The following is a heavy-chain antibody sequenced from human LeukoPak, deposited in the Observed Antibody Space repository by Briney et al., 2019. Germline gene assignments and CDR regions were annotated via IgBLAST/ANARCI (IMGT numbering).Heavy chain of an antibody. D-gene: IGHD2-15*01. V-gene: IGHV3-23*01. CDR1: GFAFSSYA. Sequence: GGSLRLSCAASGFAFSSYAMSWVRQAPGKGLEWVSAISGSGGSTYYADSVKGRFTISRDNSKNTLYLQMNSLRAEDTAVYYCAKAVGYCSGGSCYHLIDYWGQGTLVTVSS. J-gene: IGHJ4*02. CDR2: ISGSGGST. CDR3: AKAVGYCSGGSCYHLIDY.